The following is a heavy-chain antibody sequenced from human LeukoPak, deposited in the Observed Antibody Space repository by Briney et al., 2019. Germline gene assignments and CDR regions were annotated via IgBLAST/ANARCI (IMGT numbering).Heavy chain of an antibody. J-gene: IGHJ1*01. CDR3: AKDSYSGSYPLLAEYFQH. CDR2: ISSSSSYI. V-gene: IGHV3-21*04. Sequence: PGGSLRLSCAASGFTFSSYSMNWVRQAPGKGLEWVSSISSSSSYIYYADSVKGRFTISRDNSKNTLYLQMNSLRAEDTAVYYCAKDSYSGSYPLLAEYFQHWGQGTLVTVSS. CDR1: GFTFSSYS. D-gene: IGHD1-26*01.